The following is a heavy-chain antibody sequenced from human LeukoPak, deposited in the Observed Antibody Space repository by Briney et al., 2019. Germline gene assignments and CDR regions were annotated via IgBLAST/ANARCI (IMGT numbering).Heavy chain of an antibody. CDR2: ISYDGSNK. CDR3: AKDAGYGYQQLYYFDY. CDR1: GFTFIKSW. V-gene: IGHV3-30*18. J-gene: IGHJ4*02. Sequence: PGGSLRLSCAASGFTFIKSWMSWVRQAPGKGLEWVAVISYDGSNKYYADSVKGRFTISRDNSKNTLYLQMNSLRAEDTAVYYCAKDAGYGYQQLYYFDYWGQGTLVTVSS. D-gene: IGHD2-2*01.